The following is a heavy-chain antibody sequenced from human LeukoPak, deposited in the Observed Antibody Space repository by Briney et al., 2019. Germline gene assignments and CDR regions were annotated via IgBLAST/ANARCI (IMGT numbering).Heavy chain of an antibody. V-gene: IGHV3-30*02. CDR1: GFTFSSYW. J-gene: IGHJ4*02. CDR2: IRYDGSNK. D-gene: IGHD3-22*01. CDR3: AKDYYYDSSGYQYYFDY. Sequence: GGSLRLSCAASGFTFSSYWMSWVRQAPGKGLEWVAFIRYDGSNKYYADSVKGRFTISRDNSKNTLYLQMNSLRAEDTAVYYCAKDYYYDSSGYQYYFDYWGQGTLVTVSS.